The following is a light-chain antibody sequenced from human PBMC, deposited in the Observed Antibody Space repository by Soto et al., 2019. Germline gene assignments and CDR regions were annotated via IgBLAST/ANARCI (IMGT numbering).Light chain of an antibody. J-gene: IGKJ1*01. CDR3: QQYYNWPPWT. Sequence: EIVMTQSPATLSVSPGERATLSCRASQNVFTKLAWYQQKPGQAPRLLIYGASTRATGIPTRFSGRGSGTEFTLTISSLQSEDSAIYYCQQYYNWPPWTFGQGTKVEIK. V-gene: IGKV3-15*01. CDR1: QNVFTK. CDR2: GAS.